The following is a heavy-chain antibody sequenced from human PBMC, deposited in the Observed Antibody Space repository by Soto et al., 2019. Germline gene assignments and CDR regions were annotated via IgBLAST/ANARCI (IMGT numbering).Heavy chain of an antibody. CDR3: ARSTWNYYHY. Sequence: QVQLQESGPGLVKPSETLSLTCTVSGGSITTYYWSWIRQPPGKGLEWIGYVYSSGNTAYNPSLKSRVNISVDTSNNQFSLKLSSVTTADTAVYYCARSTWNYYHYWGQGTLVTVSS. CDR2: VYSSGNT. V-gene: IGHV4-59*01. D-gene: IGHD1-7*01. J-gene: IGHJ4*02. CDR1: GGSITTYY.